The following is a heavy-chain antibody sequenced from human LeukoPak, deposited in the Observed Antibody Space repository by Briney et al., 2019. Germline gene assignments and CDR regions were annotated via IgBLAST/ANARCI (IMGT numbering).Heavy chain of an antibody. V-gene: IGHV3-21*01. CDR3: AVNYCSSTSCYVDAFDI. CDR2: ISSSSSYI. Sequence: GGSLRLSCAASGFTFSSSSMNWVRQAPGKGLEWVSSISSSSSYIYYADSVRGRFTISRDNAKNSLYLQMNSLRAEDTAVYYCAVNYCSSTSCYVDAFDIWGQGTMVTVSS. J-gene: IGHJ3*02. D-gene: IGHD2-2*01. CDR1: GFTFSSSS.